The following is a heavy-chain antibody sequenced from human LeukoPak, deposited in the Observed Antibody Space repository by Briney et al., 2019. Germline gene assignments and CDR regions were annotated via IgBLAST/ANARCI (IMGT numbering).Heavy chain of an antibody. V-gene: IGHV1-24*01. CDR1: GYTLTELS. D-gene: IGHD3-22*01. CDR3: ATVNYDSSGYRLVLDY. Sequence: GASVKVSCKVSGYTLTELSMHWVRQAPGKGLEWMGGFDPEDGETIYAQKFQGRVTMTEDTSTDTAYMELSSLRSEDTAVYYCATVNYDSSGYRLVLDYWGQGTLVTVSS. CDR2: FDPEDGET. J-gene: IGHJ4*02.